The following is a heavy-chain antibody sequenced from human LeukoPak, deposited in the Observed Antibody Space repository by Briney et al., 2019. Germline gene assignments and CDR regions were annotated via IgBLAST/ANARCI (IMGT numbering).Heavy chain of an antibody. V-gene: IGHV3-23*01. CDR3: ARVKGYSDSGNYYGFFDY. CDR2: ISQTSGTT. D-gene: IGHD3-10*01. Sequence: GGSLRLSCEVSGYTFSGFAVSWVRQAPGKGLEWVSTISQTSGTTYYADSVRGRFTISRDNSKNTLYLQMRSLRAEDTALYRCARVKGYSDSGNYYGFFDYWGQGTLVTVSS. J-gene: IGHJ4*02. CDR1: GYTFSGFA.